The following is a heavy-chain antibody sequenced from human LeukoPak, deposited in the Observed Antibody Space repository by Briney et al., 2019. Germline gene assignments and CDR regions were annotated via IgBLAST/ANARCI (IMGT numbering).Heavy chain of an antibody. CDR2: IIPIFGTP. J-gene: IGHJ3*02. CDR1: GGTFSSYA. V-gene: IGHV1-69*05. D-gene: IGHD6-13*01. Sequence: SVKVSCKTSGGTFSSYAISWVRQAPGQGLEWMGGIIPIFGTPNYAQKFQGRVAITTDESTSTAYMELSSLRSEDTAVYYCAREEAATGHDAFDIWGQGTMVTVSS. CDR3: AREEAATGHDAFDI.